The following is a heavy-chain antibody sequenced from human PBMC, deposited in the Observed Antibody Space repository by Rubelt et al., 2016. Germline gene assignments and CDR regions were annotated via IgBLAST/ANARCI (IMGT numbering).Heavy chain of an antibody. CDR3: ARRLHPPAGFDY. CDR2: INHSGST. D-gene: IGHD4-11*01. Sequence: QVQLQQWGAGLLKPSETLSLTCAVYGGSFSGYYWSWIRQPPGKGLEWIGEINHSGSTNYNPSLKSRVTISGDTSKNQFSLKLSSVTAADTAVYYCARRLHPPAGFDYWGQGTLVTVSS. V-gene: IGHV4-34*01. CDR1: GGSFSGYY. J-gene: IGHJ4*02.